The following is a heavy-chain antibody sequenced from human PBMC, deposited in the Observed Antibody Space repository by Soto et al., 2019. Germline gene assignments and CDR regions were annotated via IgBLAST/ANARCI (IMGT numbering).Heavy chain of an antibody. Sequence: XGSLELSCAASGFKFSDYWMSGVRQAAGKGLEWVGNIKHDTSEAHYADSVKGRFTITRDNIKNFLFLQMNGLRSDDTASYYCARDGLLFSGPYRPSRFDYWGLGTLVTVSS. D-gene: IGHD3-16*02. J-gene: IGHJ4*02. CDR2: IKHDTSEA. V-gene: IGHV3-7*03. CDR1: GFKFSDYW. CDR3: ARDGLLFSGPYRPSRFDY.